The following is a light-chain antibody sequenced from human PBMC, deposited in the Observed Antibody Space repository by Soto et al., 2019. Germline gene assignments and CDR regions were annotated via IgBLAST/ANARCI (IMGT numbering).Light chain of an antibody. Sequence: EIVLTQSPATLSLSPGERATLSCRASQSVSSYLAWYQQKPGQAPRLLIYDASNRATGIPARFSGSGSVTDLTLTIRSLEPEDFAVYYCQQRSNWPPRFTFGPGTKVDIK. CDR3: QQRSNWPPRFT. CDR1: QSVSSY. J-gene: IGKJ3*01. V-gene: IGKV3-11*01. CDR2: DAS.